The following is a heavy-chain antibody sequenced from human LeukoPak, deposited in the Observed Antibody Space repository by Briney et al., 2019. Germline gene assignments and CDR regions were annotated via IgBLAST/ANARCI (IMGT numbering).Heavy chain of an antibody. CDR2: ISYDGSNK. CDR3: ARDRSGSSGSYGEGFDP. CDR1: GFTFSSYA. Sequence: PGGSLRLSCAASGFTFSSYAMHWVRQAPGKGLEWVAVISYDGSNKYYADSVKGRFTISRDNSKNTLYLQMNSLRAEDTAVYYWARDRSGSSGSYGEGFDPWGQGTLVTVSS. J-gene: IGHJ5*02. D-gene: IGHD1-26*01. V-gene: IGHV3-30-3*01.